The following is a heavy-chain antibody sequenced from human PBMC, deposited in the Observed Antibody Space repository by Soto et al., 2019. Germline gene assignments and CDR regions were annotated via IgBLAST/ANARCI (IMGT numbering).Heavy chain of an antibody. V-gene: IGHV4-34*01. CDR1: GGSFSAYD. D-gene: IGHD2-8*02. J-gene: IGHJ4*02. CDR3: ARDKITGLCDY. CDR2: INHSGST. Sequence: QVQLQQWGAGLLKPSETLSLTCAVYGGSFSAYDWTWIRQPPGTGLEWIGEINHSGSTNYHPSLKSRVTITVDASKTQLSLKLTSVTASDTAVYYCARDKITGLCDYWGQGTLVTVSS.